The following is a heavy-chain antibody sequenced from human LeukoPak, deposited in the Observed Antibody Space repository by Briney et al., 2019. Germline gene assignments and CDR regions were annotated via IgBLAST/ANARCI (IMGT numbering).Heavy chain of an antibody. CDR2: INPNSGGT. CDR1: AYTFTGYT. J-gene: IGHJ4*02. Sequence: ASVTVSCTASAYTFTGYTMHWVRQAHGQGLGRMGWINPNSGGTNYAQKFQGRVTMTRDTSITTAYMELNRLSSDDTAVYYCAREAAAGTGFDYWGQGTLVTVSS. CDR3: AREAAAGTGFDY. V-gene: IGHV1-2*02. D-gene: IGHD6-13*01.